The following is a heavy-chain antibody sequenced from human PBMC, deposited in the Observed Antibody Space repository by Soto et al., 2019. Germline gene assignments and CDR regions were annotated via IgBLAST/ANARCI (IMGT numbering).Heavy chain of an antibody. V-gene: IGHV5-51*01. CDR1: GYSFTSYW. CDR3: ARLSVVVPAPYYNWFDP. D-gene: IGHD2-2*01. Sequence: GESLKISCKGSGYSFTSYWIGWVRQMPGKGLEWMGIIYPGDSDTRYSPSFQGQVTISADKSISTAYLQWSSLKASDTAMYYCARLSVVVPAPYYNWFDPWGQGTLVTVSS. J-gene: IGHJ5*02. CDR2: IYPGDSDT.